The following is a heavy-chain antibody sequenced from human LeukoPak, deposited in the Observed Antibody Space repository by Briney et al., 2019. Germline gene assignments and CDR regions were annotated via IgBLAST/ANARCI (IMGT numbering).Heavy chain of an antibody. CDR3: ARDLGDGYNPLDY. J-gene: IGHJ4*02. Sequence: GGSLRLSCAASGFTFSSYSMNWVRQAPGTGLEWGSFISRSSSYIYYAESVKGRFTISRDNAKNSLYLHMNSLRAEDTAVYYCARDLGDGYNPLDYWGQGTLVTVSS. D-gene: IGHD5-24*01. V-gene: IGHV3-21*01. CDR2: ISRSSSYI. CDR1: GFTFSSYS.